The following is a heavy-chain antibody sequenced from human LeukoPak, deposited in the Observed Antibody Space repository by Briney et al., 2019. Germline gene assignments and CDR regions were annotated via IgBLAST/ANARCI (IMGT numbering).Heavy chain of an antibody. J-gene: IGHJ4*02. CDR2: INHSGST. V-gene: IGHV4-34*01. D-gene: IGHD3-9*01. CDR1: GGSFSNYY. CDR3: ARGVRYFDY. Sequence: SETLSLTCAVYGGSFSNYYWSWIRQPPGKGLEWIGEINHSGSTNYNPSLKSRVTISVDTSKNQFSLKLSSVTAADTAVYYCARGVRYFDYWGQGTLVTVSS.